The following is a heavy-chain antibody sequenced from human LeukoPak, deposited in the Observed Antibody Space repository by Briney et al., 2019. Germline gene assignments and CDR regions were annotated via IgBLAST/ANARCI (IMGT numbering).Heavy chain of an antibody. CDR1: GFTVSSNY. J-gene: IGHJ4*02. CDR3: ARESEEPDNDY. Sequence: GGSLRLSCAASGFTVSSNYMSWVRQAPGKGLEWVSVIYSGGSTYYADSVKGRFTISRDNSKNTLYLQMNSLRAEDTAVYYCARESEEPDNDYWGQGTLVTVSS. V-gene: IGHV3-66*01. CDR2: IYSGGST. D-gene: IGHD1-14*01.